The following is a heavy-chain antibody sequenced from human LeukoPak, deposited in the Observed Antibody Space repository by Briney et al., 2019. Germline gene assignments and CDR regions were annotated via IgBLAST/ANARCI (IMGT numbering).Heavy chain of an antibody. CDR1: GYTFTSYG. CDR2: IIPIFGTA. CDR3: ARGAAAAGYLGWFDP. V-gene: IGHV1-69*13. J-gene: IGHJ5*02. D-gene: IGHD6-13*01. Sequence: SVKVSCKASGYTFTSYGISWVRQAPGQGLEWMGGIIPIFGTANYAQKFQGRVTITADESTSTAYMELSSLRSEDTAVYYCARGAAAAGYLGWFDPWGQGTLVTVSS.